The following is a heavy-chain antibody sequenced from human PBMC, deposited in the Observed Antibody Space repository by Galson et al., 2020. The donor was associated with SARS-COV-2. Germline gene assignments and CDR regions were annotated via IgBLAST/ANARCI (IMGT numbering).Heavy chain of an antibody. CDR2: LSYDGSNK. V-gene: IGHV3-30-3*01. D-gene: IGHD3-10*01. J-gene: IGHJ4*02. CDR1: GFTFNTYS. Sequence: GESLKISCATSGFTFNTYSLHWVRQAPGKGLEWVALLSYDGSNKYYTDSVKGRFTISRDNSKNTLYLQMNSLTAEDTALYYCARDRLWFSGLDNWGQRTLVTVSS. CDR3: ARDRLWFSGLDN.